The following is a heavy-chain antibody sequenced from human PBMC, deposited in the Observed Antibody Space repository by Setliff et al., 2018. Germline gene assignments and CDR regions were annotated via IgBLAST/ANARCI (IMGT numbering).Heavy chain of an antibody. CDR3: ARGGRISYRPSSSWYILDY. CDR2: INHSGST. V-gene: IGHV4-34*01. Sequence: SETLSLTCAVYGGSFSGYYWSWIRQPPGEGLEWIGEINHSGSTNYNPSLKSRVTISVDTSKNQFSLKLSSVTAADTAVYYCARGGRISYRPSSSWYILDYWGQGTLVTVSS. CDR1: GGSFSGYY. J-gene: IGHJ4*02. D-gene: IGHD6-13*01.